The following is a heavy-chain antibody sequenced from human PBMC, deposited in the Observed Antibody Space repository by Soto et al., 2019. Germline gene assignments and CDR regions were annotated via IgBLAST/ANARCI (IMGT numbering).Heavy chain of an antibody. V-gene: IGHV3-33*01. Sequence: QVQLVESGGGVVQPGRSLRLSCAASGFTFSSYGMHWVRQAPGKGLEWVAVIWYDGSNKDYADSVMGRFTISRDNSKNTLYLEMNSLRAEDTAVYYCARDGRVILTGYYYYSGIDVWGRGTTVTVFS. CDR2: IWYDGSNK. D-gene: IGHD3-9*01. J-gene: IGHJ6*02. CDR1: GFTFSSYG. CDR3: ARDGRVILTGYYYYSGIDV.